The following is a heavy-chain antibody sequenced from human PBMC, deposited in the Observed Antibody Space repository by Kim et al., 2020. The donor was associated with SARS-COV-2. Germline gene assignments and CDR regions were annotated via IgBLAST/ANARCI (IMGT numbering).Heavy chain of an antibody. Sequence: GGSLRLSCAASGFTFDDYAMEWVRQAPGKGLEWVAGITWNSGSIGYADSVKGRFAISRDNAKNSLYLQMNRLRTEDTALYYCAGWSYYGMHVWGRGPTVTVS. CDR2: ITWNSGSI. CDR3: AGWSYYGMHV. CDR1: GFTFDDYA. D-gene: IGHD6-19*01. V-gene: IGHV3-9*01. J-gene: IGHJ6*02.